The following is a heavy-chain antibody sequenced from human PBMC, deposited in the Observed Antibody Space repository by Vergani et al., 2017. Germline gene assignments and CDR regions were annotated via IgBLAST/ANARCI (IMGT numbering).Heavy chain of an antibody. CDR3: ARQAPSGWLQTSYWYFDL. Sequence: EVQLVPSGAEVKKPGESLKISCKGSGYSFTSYWIGWVRQMPGKGLEWMGIIYPGDSDTRYSPSFQGQVTISADKSISTAYLQWSSLKASDTAMYYCARQAPSGWLQTSYWYFDLWGRGTLVTVSS. J-gene: IGHJ2*01. CDR2: IYPGDSDT. CDR1: GYSFTSYW. V-gene: IGHV5-51*01. D-gene: IGHD5-24*01.